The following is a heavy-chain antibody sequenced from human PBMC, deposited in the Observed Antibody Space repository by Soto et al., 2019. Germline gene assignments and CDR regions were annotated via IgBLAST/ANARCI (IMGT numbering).Heavy chain of an antibody. CDR3: ARGITTKVVQTFAPDKYYFDS. V-gene: IGHV4-34*01. D-gene: IGHD3-22*01. J-gene: IGHJ4*02. CDR2: INHGGSS. CDR1: GGSFSGYY. Sequence: SETLSLTCAVYGGSFSGYYWTWIRQSPGKGLEWIGEINHGGSSNYNPSLKSRLTISVDTSKNQFSLKLSSVTAADTAVYYCARGITTKVVQTFAPDKYYFDSWGRGTMVTVYS.